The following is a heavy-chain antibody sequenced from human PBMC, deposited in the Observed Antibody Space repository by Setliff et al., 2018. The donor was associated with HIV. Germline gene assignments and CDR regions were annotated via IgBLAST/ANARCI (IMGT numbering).Heavy chain of an antibody. CDR1: GGSFRNYG. CDR2: INTHSGYT. V-gene: IGHV1-18*01. Sequence: GASVKVSCKASGGSFRNYGISWVRQAPGQGLEWMGWINTHSGYTNYAQNVQGRVTVTMDTSTSTAYMELSSLRSEDTAVYYCARDSSRSSPDYYYYGMDVRGQGTTVTVSS. J-gene: IGHJ6*02. CDR3: ARDSSRSSPDYYYYGMDV. D-gene: IGHD6-13*01.